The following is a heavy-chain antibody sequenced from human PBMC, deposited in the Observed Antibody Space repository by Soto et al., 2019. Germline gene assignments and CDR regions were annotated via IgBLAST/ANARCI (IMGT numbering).Heavy chain of an antibody. Sequence: GASVKVSCKASGYTFTGFHMHWVRQAPGQGLEWMGGIIPIFGTANYAQKFQGRVTITADESTSTAYMELSSLRSEDTAVYYCARGNIVVVPAATYYGMDVWGQGTTVTVSS. CDR2: IIPIFGTA. CDR3: ARGNIVVVPAATYYGMDV. V-gene: IGHV1-69*13. CDR1: GYTFTGFH. D-gene: IGHD2-2*01. J-gene: IGHJ6*02.